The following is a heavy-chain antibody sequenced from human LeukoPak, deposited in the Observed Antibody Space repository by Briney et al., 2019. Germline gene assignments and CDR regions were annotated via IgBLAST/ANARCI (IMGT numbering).Heavy chain of an antibody. D-gene: IGHD4-17*01. Sequence: SETLSLTCTVSGGSVSSGSYYWSWIRQPPGKGLEWIGYIYYSGSANYNPSLKSRVTISVDTSKNQFSLKLSSVTAADTAVYYCATGITVTTGGFDPWGQGTLVTVSS. CDR2: IYYSGSA. J-gene: IGHJ5*02. CDR1: GGSVSSGSYY. V-gene: IGHV4-61*01. CDR3: ATGITVTTGGFDP.